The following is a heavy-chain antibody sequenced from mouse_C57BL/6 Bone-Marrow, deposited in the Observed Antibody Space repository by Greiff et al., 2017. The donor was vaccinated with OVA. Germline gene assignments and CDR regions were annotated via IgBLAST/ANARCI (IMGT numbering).Heavy chain of an antibody. Sequence: QVQLQQSGPELVKPGASVKISCKASGYSFTSYYIHWVKQRPGQGLEWIGWIYPGSGNTKYNEKFKGKATLTADPSSSTAYMQLSSLTSEDSAVYYCARRHYGSSYGLAYWGQGTLVTVSA. CDR1: GYSFTSYY. D-gene: IGHD1-1*01. CDR3: ARRHYGSSYGLAY. V-gene: IGHV1-66*01. J-gene: IGHJ3*01. CDR2: IYPGSGNT.